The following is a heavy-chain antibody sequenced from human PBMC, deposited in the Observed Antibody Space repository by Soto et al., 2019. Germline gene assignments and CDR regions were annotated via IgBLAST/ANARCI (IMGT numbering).Heavy chain of an antibody. CDR1: GFTFSSYA. D-gene: IGHD4-17*01. J-gene: IGHJ4*02. CDR3: ATQKIQTTVTTQGYYFDY. Sequence: EVQLVESGGGLVQPGGSLRLSCAASGFTFSSYAMHWVRQAPGKGLEYVSAISSNGGSTYYANSVKGRFTISRDNSKNTLYLQMGSLRAEDMAVYYCATQKIQTTVTTQGYYFDYWGPGTLVTVSS. V-gene: IGHV3-64*01. CDR2: ISSNGGST.